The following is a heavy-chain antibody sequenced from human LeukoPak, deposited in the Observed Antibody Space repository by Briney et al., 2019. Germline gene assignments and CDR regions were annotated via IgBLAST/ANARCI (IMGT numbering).Heavy chain of an antibody. Sequence: GGSLRLSCAASGFTFSSYAMSWVRQAPGKGLEWVSAISGSGGSTYYADSVKGRFTISRDNAKNSLYLQMNSLRAEDTAVYYCARDLGSDYYDSSGYDYWGQGTLVTVSS. V-gene: IGHV3-23*01. CDR3: ARDLGSDYYDSSGYDY. CDR2: ISGSGGST. J-gene: IGHJ4*02. D-gene: IGHD3-22*01. CDR1: GFTFSSYA.